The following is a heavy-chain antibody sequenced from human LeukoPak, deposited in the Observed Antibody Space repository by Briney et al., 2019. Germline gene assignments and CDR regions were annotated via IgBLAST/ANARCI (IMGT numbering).Heavy chain of an antibody. Sequence: SETLSLTCSVSGGSITNYFWTWIRQPPGKGVEWIGYVYHSGTTNYNPSLKSRVTISADTSKNQFSLKLNSVTAADTAVYYCAQKAPYSPAYSQHWGEGTLVTVSS. CDR2: VYHSGTT. J-gene: IGHJ1*01. D-gene: IGHD2-15*01. V-gene: IGHV4-59*01. CDR3: AQKAPYSPAYSQH. CDR1: GGSITNYF.